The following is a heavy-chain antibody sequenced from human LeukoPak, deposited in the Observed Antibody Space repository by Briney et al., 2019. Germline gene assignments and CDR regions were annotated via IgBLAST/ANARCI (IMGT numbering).Heavy chain of an antibody. CDR1: GYTLTELS. D-gene: IGHD3-22*01. V-gene: IGHV1-24*01. Sequence: ASVKVSCKVSGYTLTELSMHWVRQAPGKGLEWMGGFDPEDGETIYAQKFQGRVTMTEDTSTDTAYMELSSLRSEDTAVYYCANLPDSSGYYKTDYWGQGTLVTVSS. CDR2: FDPEDGET. CDR3: ANLPDSSGYYKTDY. J-gene: IGHJ4*02.